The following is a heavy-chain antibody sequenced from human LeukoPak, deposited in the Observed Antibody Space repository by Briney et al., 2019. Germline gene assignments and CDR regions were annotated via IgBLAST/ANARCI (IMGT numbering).Heavy chain of an antibody. V-gene: IGHV1-69*05. Sequence: ASVKVSCKASGGTFSSYAISWVRQAPGQGLEWMGRIIPIFGTANYAQKFQGRVTITTDESTSTAYMELSSLRSEDTAVYYCARVSGSYSYYFDYWGQGTLVTVSS. D-gene: IGHD1-26*01. J-gene: IGHJ4*02. CDR1: GGTFSSYA. CDR3: ARVSGSYSYYFDY. CDR2: IIPIFGTA.